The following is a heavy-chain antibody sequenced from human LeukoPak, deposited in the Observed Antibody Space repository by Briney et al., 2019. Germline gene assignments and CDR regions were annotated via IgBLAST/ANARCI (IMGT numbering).Heavy chain of an antibody. V-gene: IGHV4-34*01. J-gene: IGHJ4*02. CDR2: INHSGST. CDR3: ARGVWGSYRYPIRFDY. Sequence: PSETLSLTCAVYGGSFSGYYWSWIRQPPGKGLEWIGEINHSGSTNYNPSLKSRVTISVDTSKNRFSLKLSSVTAADTAVYYCARGVWGSYRYPIRFDYWGQGTLVTVSS. CDR1: GGSFSGYY. D-gene: IGHD3-16*02.